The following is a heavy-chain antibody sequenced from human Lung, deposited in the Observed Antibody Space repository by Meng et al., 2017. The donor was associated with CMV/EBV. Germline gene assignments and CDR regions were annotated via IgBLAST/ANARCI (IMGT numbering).Heavy chain of an antibody. V-gene: IGHV3-48*03. CDR2: ISSSGSTI. CDR1: GFTFSSYE. CDR3: ASLKDIVVVPAAKGSKYYYYGMAV. Sequence: GGSXRLXCAASGFTFSSYEMNWVRQAPGKGLEWVSYISSSGSTIYYADSVKGRFTISRDNAKNSLYLQMNSLRAEDTAVYYCASLKDIVVVPAAKGSKYYYYGMAVWXQETTVTVSS. D-gene: IGHD2-2*01. J-gene: IGHJ6*02.